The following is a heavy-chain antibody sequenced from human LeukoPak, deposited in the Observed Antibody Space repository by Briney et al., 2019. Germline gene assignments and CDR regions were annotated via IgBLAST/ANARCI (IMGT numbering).Heavy chain of an antibody. Sequence: VASVKVSCKASGYTFTSYYMHWVRQAPGQGLEWMGIINPSGGSTSYAQKFQGRVTMTRDTSTSTVYMELSSLRSGDTAVYYCARVPTLTPDYGDYVLDYWGQGTLVTVSS. CDR2: INPSGGST. CDR1: GYTFTSYY. CDR3: ARVPTLTPDYGDYVLDY. J-gene: IGHJ4*02. D-gene: IGHD4-17*01. V-gene: IGHV1-46*01.